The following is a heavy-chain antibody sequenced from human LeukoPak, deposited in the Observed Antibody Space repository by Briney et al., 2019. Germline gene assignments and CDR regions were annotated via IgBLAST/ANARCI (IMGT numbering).Heavy chain of an antibody. CDR1: GGTFSSYA. Sequence: GASVKVSCKASGGTFSSYAISWVRQAPGQGLEWMGRIIPILGIANYAQKFQGRVTITADKSTSTAYMELSSLRFEDTAVYYCASSTGYDILTGPFDYWGQGTLVTVSS. J-gene: IGHJ4*02. CDR3: ASSTGYDILTGPFDY. D-gene: IGHD3-9*01. CDR2: IIPILGIA. V-gene: IGHV1-69*04.